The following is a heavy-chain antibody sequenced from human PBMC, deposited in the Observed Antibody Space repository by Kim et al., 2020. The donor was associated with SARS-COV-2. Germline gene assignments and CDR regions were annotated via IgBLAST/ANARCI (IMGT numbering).Heavy chain of an antibody. Sequence: GGSLRLSCAASGFTFSSYGMHWVRQAPGKGLEWVAVISYDGSNKYYADSVKGRFTISRDNSKNTLYLQMNSLRAEDTAVYYCARDGRYDSSGPTLPYYFDYWGQGTLVTVSS. D-gene: IGHD3-22*01. J-gene: IGHJ4*02. V-gene: IGHV3-33*05. CDR3: ARDGRYDSSGPTLPYYFDY. CDR1: GFTFSSYG. CDR2: ISYDGSNK.